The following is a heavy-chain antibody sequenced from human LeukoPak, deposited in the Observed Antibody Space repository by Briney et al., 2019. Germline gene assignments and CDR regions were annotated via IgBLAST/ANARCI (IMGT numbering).Heavy chain of an antibody. D-gene: IGHD3-10*01. CDR1: GFTFGNCW. CDR3: AKEMSRMLRGIIAPDF. V-gene: IGHV3-23*01. Sequence: PGGSLRLSCAASGFTFGNCWMSWVRQAPGKGLEWVSGVSGCGAGTFYADSVKGRFTIARDNSKNTLFLHLSSLRAEDTAVYYCAKEMSRMLRGIIAPDFWGQGSLVTVSS. CDR2: VSGCGAGT. J-gene: IGHJ4*02.